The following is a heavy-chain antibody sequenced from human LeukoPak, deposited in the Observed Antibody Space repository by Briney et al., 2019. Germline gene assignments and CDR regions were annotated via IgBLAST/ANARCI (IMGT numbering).Heavy chain of an antibody. V-gene: IGHV3-74*01. CDR3: ARDFDRGAFDI. CDR2: INSDGSST. J-gene: IGHJ3*02. D-gene: IGHD3-22*01. CDR1: GFTFSSYW. Sequence: GGSLRLSCAASGFTFSSYWMRWVRQAPGKGLVWVSRINSDGSSTSYADSVKGRFTISRDNAKNTLYLQMNSLRAEDTAVYYCARDFDRGAFDIWGQGTMVTVSS.